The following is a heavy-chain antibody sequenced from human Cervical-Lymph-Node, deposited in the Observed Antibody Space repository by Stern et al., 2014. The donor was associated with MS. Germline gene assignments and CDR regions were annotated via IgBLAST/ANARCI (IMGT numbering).Heavy chain of an antibody. CDR3: ARSGISWLEVDY. V-gene: IGHV4-59*01. Sequence: QLQLQESGPGLVRPSETLSLTCTVSGGSISSYYWSWIRQPPGKGLEWIGYMYYSGSGTTNYNPSLKSRVTISVDTSKNQFSRKMSSVTAAGTAVYFCARSGISWLEVDYWGQGTLVTVSS. CDR1: GGSISSYY. D-gene: IGHD6-13*01. CDR2: MYYSGSGTT. J-gene: IGHJ4*02.